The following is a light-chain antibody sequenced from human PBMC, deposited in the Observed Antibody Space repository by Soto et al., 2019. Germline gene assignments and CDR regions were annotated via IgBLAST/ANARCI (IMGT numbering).Light chain of an antibody. V-gene: IGLV2-11*01. CDR3: CSYAGRYTPVV. CDR2: DVS. CDR1: SSDVGGYNY. Sequence: QSALTQPRSVSGSPGQSVTISCTGTSSDVGGYNYVSWYQQHPGKAPKLMIYDVSKRPSGVPDRFSGSKSGNTASLTISGLQAEDEADYYCCSYAGRYTPVVFGGGTKVTVL. J-gene: IGLJ2*01.